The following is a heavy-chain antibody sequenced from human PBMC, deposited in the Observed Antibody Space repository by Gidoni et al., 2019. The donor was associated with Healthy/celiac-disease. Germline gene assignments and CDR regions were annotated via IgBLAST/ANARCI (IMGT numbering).Heavy chain of an antibody. CDR1: GYSFTSYW. CDR2: IYPGDSDT. J-gene: IGHJ6*02. Sequence: EVQLVQSGAEVKKHGESLKISRKGSGYSFTSYWIGWWGQLPGDGLEGMGIIYPGDSDTRYSPSVQGQVTISADKTISTAYLQWSSLKASDTAMYYCARQGAAAGTYLYYYYGMDVWGQGTTVTVSS. D-gene: IGHD6-13*01. CDR3: ARQGAAAGTYLYYYYGMDV. V-gene: IGHV5-51*01.